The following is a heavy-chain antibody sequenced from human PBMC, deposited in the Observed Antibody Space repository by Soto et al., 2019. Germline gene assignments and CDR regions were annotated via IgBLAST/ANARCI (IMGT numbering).Heavy chain of an antibody. J-gene: IGHJ4*02. CDR3: AKDRYGDYGGVDY. CDR1: GFTFSTYA. Sequence: EVQPLESGGGLVQPGGSLRLSCAASGFTFSTYAMIWVRQAPGKGLEWVSVITGGGGRTYYADSVKGRFTISRDNSKNTLYLQMNSLRAEDTAVYYCAKDRYGDYGGVDYWGQGTLDTVSS. V-gene: IGHV3-23*01. CDR2: ITGGGGRT. D-gene: IGHD4-17*01.